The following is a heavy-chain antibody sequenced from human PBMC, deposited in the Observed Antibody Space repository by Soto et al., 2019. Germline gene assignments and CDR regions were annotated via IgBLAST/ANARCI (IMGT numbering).Heavy chain of an antibody. Sequence: PGGSLRLSCAASGFTFSSYSMNWVRQAPGKGLEWVSSISSSSSYIYYADSVKGRFTISRDNAKNSLYLQMNSLRAEDTAVYYCARDAGTTGTKFDYWGQGTLVTVPQ. CDR1: GFTFSSYS. J-gene: IGHJ4*02. V-gene: IGHV3-21*01. CDR3: ARDAGTTGTKFDY. D-gene: IGHD4-17*01. CDR2: ISSSSSYI.